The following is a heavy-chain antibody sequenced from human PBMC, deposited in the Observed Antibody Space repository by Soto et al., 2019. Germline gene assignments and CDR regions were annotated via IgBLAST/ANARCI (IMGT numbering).Heavy chain of an antibody. D-gene: IGHD4-4*01. CDR3: ARDVPLQHGMDV. CDR1: GGSISSGDYY. CDR2: IYYSGST. V-gene: IGHV4-30-4*01. Sequence: QVQLQESGPGLVKPSQTLSLTCTVSGGSISSGDYYWSWIRQPPGKGLEWIGYIYYSGSTYYNASPKSRVTISVDTSKNQFSLKLSSVTAADTAVYYCARDVPLQHGMDVWGQRTTVTVSS. J-gene: IGHJ6*02.